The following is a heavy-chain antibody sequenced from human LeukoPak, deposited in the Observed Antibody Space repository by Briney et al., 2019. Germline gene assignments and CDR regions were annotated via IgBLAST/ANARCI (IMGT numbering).Heavy chain of an antibody. D-gene: IGHD7-27*01. CDR2: IWYDGSNT. V-gene: IGHV3-33*01. J-gene: IGHJ3*02. CDR3: AREFLPTGAHTDAFDI. Sequence: PGGSLRLSCAASGFTFSRNGMHWVRQAPGKGLEWVAVIWYDGSNTYYADSVKGRFTISRDNSKNTLSMQMNSLTAEDTAVYLCAREFLPTGAHTDAFDIWGQGTMVTVSS. CDR1: GFTFSRNG.